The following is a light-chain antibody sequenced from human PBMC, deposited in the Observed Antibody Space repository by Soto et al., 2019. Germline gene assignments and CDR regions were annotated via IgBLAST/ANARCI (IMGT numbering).Light chain of an antibody. CDR3: QQFGTSPLGT. Sequence: EIVLTQSPGTLSLSPGERATLSCWASQSVSSTFLAWFQQKPGQAPRLLIYGASPRATGIPDRFSGSGSGTDFTLTINRLEPEDSAVYYCQQFGTSPLGTFGQGTKVEIK. CDR2: GAS. J-gene: IGKJ1*01. V-gene: IGKV3-20*01. CDR1: QSVSSTF.